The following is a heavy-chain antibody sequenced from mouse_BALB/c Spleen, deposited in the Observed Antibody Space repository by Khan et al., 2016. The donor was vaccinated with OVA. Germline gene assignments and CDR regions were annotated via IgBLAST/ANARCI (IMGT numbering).Heavy chain of an antibody. J-gene: IGHJ3*01. Sequence: QVQLQQSGPELVKPGASLKVSCKASGYTFTDYIIGWVKQSTRQGLEWIGDIFPGSDTPYYNEKFKDKATLTVDKSANTAYMQLSSLTSEDSAVYFWARGGDSAFAYWGQGTLVTVSA. CDR2: IFPGSDTP. V-gene: IGHV1-77*01. CDR1: GYTFTDYI. CDR3: ARGGDSAFAY.